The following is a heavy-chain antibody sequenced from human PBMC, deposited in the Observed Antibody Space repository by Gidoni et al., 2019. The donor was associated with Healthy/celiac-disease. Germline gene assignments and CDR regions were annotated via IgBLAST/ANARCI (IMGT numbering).Heavy chain of an antibody. CDR2: SYPSYSYS. CDR3: ARHGIAAAGFYYYMDV. Sequence: EVQLVQSGAEVKKPGEPLRSPCQDSGSSFTSYWISWVRQMPGEGLEWMGRSYPSYSYSNYCASCQGHVTSSADKSISTADLQRRSLKASDTAMYYCARHGIAAAGFYYYMDVWGKGTTVTVSS. J-gene: IGHJ6*03. D-gene: IGHD6-13*01. CDR1: GSSFTSYW. V-gene: IGHV5-10-1*03.